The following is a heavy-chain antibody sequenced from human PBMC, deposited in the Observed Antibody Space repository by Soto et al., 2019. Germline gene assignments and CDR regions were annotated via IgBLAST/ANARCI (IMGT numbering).Heavy chain of an antibody. CDR3: ARGIGYCSRINCYSSRRLRFDA. D-gene: IGHD2-2*01. V-gene: IGHV4-34*01. CDR2: VNHSGTT. J-gene: IGHJ4*02. CDR1: GGSFSGYY. Sequence: QVQLQQWGAGLLKPSETLSLTCAVYGGSFSGYYWTWIRQSPEKGLEWIGEVNHSGTTYYNPSLKTRVTISVHTPKIQFSLKMSSVTAADTAVYYCARGIGYCSRINCYSSRRLRFDAWGQGTLVTVSS.